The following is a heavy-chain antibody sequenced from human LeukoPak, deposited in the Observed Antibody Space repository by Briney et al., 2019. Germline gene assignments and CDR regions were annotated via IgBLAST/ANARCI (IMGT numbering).Heavy chain of an antibody. D-gene: IGHD2-2*01. CDR3: ARDLVRRESPDAFDI. V-gene: IGHV1-69*13. Sequence: SVKVSCKASGGTFSSYAISWVRQAPGQGLEWMGGIIPIFGTANYAQKFQGRVTITADESTSTAYMELSSLRSEDTAVYYCARDLVRRESPDAFDIWGQGTMVTVSS. J-gene: IGHJ3*02. CDR1: GGTFSSYA. CDR2: IIPIFGTA.